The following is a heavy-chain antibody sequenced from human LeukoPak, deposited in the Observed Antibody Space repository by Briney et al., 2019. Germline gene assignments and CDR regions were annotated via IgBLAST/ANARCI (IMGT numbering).Heavy chain of an antibody. CDR3: AKDHYWSIDY. CDR2: IYGGGST. V-gene: IGHV3-53*01. Sequence: LPGGSLRLSCVASGFSVSSNYMSWVRQAPGKGLEWVSVIYGGGSTYYADSVKGRFTISRDNSKNTLYLQMNSLRAEDTAVYYCAKDHYWSIDYWGRGTLVTVSS. D-gene: IGHD3-3*01. CDR1: GFSVSSNY. J-gene: IGHJ4*02.